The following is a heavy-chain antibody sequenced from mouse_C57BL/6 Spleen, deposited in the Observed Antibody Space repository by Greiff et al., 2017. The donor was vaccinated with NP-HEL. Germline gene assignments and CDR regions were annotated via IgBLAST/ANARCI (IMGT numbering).Heavy chain of an antibody. V-gene: IGHV14-4*01. Sequence: VQLQQSGAELVRPGASVKLSCTASGFNIKDDYMHWVKQRPEQGLEWIGWIDPENGDTEYASKFQGKATITADTSSNTAYLQLSSLTSEDTAVYYCTLWSSFAYWGQGTLVTVSA. J-gene: IGHJ3*01. CDR1: GFNIKDDY. CDR2: IDPENGDT. D-gene: IGHD1-1*02. CDR3: TLWSSFAY.